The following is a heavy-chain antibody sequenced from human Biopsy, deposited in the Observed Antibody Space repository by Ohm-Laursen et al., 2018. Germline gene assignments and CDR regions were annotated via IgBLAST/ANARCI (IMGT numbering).Heavy chain of an antibody. V-gene: IGHV1-2*02. Sequence: GASVKVSCKASGYTFTSYHVHWVRQAPGQGLEWIGWINAKTGDTNYAQKFQGRVTMTRDTSISTAYVDLSSLRSDDTAVYYCTRGGYYYDSLAYYYWFDPWGQGTLVTVSS. J-gene: IGHJ5*02. CDR2: INAKTGDT. D-gene: IGHD3-22*01. CDR3: TRGGYYYDSLAYYYWFDP. CDR1: GYTFTSYH.